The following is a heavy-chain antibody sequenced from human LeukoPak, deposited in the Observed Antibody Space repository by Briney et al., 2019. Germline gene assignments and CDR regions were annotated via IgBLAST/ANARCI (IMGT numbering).Heavy chain of an antibody. Sequence: GGSLRLCCVASGFIINNNYVSWVRQAPGRGLEWVSIIHINADTHYADSVKGRFTIYRDNSKNTLYLQMNSLRSEDTAVYYCARDGLDSSGPVAFDVWGQGAMVTVSS. CDR3: ARDGLDSSGPVAFDV. CDR2: IHINADT. V-gene: IGHV3-66*01. D-gene: IGHD3-22*01. J-gene: IGHJ3*01. CDR1: GFIINNNY.